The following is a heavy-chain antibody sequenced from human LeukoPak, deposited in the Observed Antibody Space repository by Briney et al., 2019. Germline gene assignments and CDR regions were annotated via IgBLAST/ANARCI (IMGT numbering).Heavy chain of an antibody. D-gene: IGHD2-15*01. CDR1: GYTFTGYY. CDR3: ARAVSDIVVVVAATCFDY. J-gene: IGHJ4*02. V-gene: IGHV1-2*02. CDR2: INPNSGGT. Sequence: ASVKVSCKASGYTFTGYYMHWVRQAPGQGLEWMGWINPNSGGTNYAQKFQGRVTMTRDTSISTAYMELSRLRSDDTAVYYCARAVSDIVVVVAATCFDYWGQGTLVTVSS.